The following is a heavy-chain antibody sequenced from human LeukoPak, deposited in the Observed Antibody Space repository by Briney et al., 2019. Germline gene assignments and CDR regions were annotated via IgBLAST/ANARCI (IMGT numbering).Heavy chain of an antibody. CDR1: GGSFSGYC. V-gene: IGHV4-34*01. D-gene: IGHD5-12*01. Sequence: PSETLSLTCAVYGGSFSGYCWSWIRQPPGKGLEWIGEINHSGSTNYNPSLKSRVTISVDTSKNQFSLKLSSVTAADTAVYYCARGPGVATIVYYYGMDVWGQGTTVTVSS. J-gene: IGHJ6*02. CDR3: ARGPGVATIVYYYGMDV. CDR2: INHSGST.